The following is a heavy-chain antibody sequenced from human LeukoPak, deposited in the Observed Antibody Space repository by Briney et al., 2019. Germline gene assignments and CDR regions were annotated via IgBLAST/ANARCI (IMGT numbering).Heavy chain of an antibody. J-gene: IGHJ3*01. V-gene: IGHV1-69*06. Sequence: EASVKVSCKASGGTFSSYAISWVRQAPGQGLEWMGGIIPIFGTANYAQKFQGRVTITADISTRTAYMELSSLRSEDTAVYYCARDLWVTMVVVPSESGAFDVWGQGTMVTVSS. CDR1: GGTFSSYA. CDR2: IIPIFGTA. D-gene: IGHD3-22*01. CDR3: ARDLWVTMVVVPSESGAFDV.